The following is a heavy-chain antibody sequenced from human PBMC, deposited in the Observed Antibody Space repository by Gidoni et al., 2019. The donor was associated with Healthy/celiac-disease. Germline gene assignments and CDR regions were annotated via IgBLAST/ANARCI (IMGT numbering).Heavy chain of an antibody. CDR1: GGTFSSCT. CDR3: ASAYGSGSYHTSDYYYSGMDV. CDR2: IMSILGIA. V-gene: IGHV1-69*02. D-gene: IGHD3-10*01. J-gene: IGHJ6*02. Sequence: QLQLVKAGDEVKKPGSLVKVCCTASGGTFSSCTICWGRQAPGQGLEWMGRIMSILGIANYAQKYQSRVTITANKTTGTAYMELSSLRSEDTAVYYSASAYGSGSYHTSDYYYSGMDVWGQGTTVTVSS.